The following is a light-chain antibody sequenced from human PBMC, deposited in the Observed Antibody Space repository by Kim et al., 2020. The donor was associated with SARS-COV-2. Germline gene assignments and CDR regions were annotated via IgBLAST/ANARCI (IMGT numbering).Light chain of an antibody. J-gene: IGLJ3*02. CDR1: SSDVGGYNY. V-gene: IGLV2-14*03. CDR2: DVS. Sequence: QSALTQPASVSGSPGQSITISCTGTSSDVGGYNYVSWYQQHPGKAPKLMIYDVSNRPSGVFNRFSGSKSGNTASLTISGLQAEDEADYYCSSYTSSSTRVFGGGTQLTVL. CDR3: SSYTSSSTRV.